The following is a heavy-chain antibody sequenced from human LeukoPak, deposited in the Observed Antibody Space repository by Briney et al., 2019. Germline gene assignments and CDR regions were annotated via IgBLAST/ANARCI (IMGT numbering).Heavy chain of an antibody. V-gene: IGHV4-59*08. CDR2: IYYSGST. J-gene: IGHJ3*01. CDR3: PPSRSYYGNAFDF. CDR1: GGSISSYY. D-gene: IGHD1-26*01. Sequence: PSETLSLTCTVSGGSISSYYWSWIRQPPGKGLEWIGYIYYSGSTNYNPSLKSRVTISVDTSKNHFSLMLTSVTAADTAVYYCPPSRSYYGNAFDFWGQGTMVTVSS.